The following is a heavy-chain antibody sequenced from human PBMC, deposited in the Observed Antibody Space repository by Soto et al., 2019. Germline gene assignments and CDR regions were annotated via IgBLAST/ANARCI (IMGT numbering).Heavy chain of an antibody. Sequence: LSVTWGVSDGSRSSGGYSRSWIRQPPGKGLEWIGYIYHSGSTYYNPSLKSRVTISVDRSKNQFSLKLSSVTAADTAVYYCAAAARLLFDYWGQGTLVTVSS. J-gene: IGHJ4*02. CDR3: AAAARLLFDY. CDR1: DGSRSSGGYS. D-gene: IGHD6-6*01. CDR2: IYHSGST. V-gene: IGHV4-30-2*01.